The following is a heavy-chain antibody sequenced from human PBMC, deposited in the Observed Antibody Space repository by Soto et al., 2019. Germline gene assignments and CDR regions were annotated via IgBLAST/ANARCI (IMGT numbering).Heavy chain of an antibody. D-gene: IGHD3-16*01. CDR2: TVPLAGTP. CDR1: GANSNSYS. J-gene: IGHJ4*02. V-gene: IGHV1-69*06. Sequence: QVRLVQSGSEVKKPGSSVRLSCKVSGANSNSYSIAWVRQAPGQGLEWMGTTVPLAGTPNYAQKFLDRVTLTADKSTSTAYMELRSLSSEDTGSYYCARDWRQMSRGGFLDYWGQGSLVSVSS. CDR3: ARDWRQMSRGGFLDY.